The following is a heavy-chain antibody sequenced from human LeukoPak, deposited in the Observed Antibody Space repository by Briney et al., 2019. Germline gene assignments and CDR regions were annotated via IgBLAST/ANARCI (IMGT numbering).Heavy chain of an antibody. J-gene: IGHJ1*01. CDR2: IKQDGSEK. CDR3: ATPLDYYDTSGYHQGGD. D-gene: IGHD3-22*01. CDR1: GFTFSSYW. V-gene: IGHV3-7*03. Sequence: GGSLRLSCAASGFTFSSYWMSWVRQAPGKGLEWVANIKQDGSEKNYVDSVKGRFTISRDNAKNSLYLQMNSLRAEDTAVYYCATPLDYYDTSGYHQGGDWGQGTLVTVSS.